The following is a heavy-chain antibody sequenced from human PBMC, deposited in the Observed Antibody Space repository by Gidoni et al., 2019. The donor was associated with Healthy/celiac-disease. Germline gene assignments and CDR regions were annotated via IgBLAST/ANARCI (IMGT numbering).Heavy chain of an antibody. CDR3: ARLRFLEWLTLYGMDV. CDR2: TYYRSKWYN. Sequence: QVQLQQSGPGLVKPSQTLSLTCAISGDSVSSNSSAWNWIRQSPSRGLEWLGRTYYRSKWYNDYAVSVKSRITINPDTSKNQFSLQLNSVTPEDTAVYYCARLRFLEWLTLYGMDVWGQGTTVTVSS. J-gene: IGHJ6*02. CDR1: GDSVSSNSSA. V-gene: IGHV6-1*01. D-gene: IGHD3-3*01.